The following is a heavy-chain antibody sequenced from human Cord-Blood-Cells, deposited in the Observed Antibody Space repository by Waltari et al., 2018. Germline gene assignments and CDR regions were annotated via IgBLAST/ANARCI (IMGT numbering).Heavy chain of an antibody. CDR3: ARAPLGYWYFDL. D-gene: IGHD7-27*01. V-gene: IGHV1-69*06. J-gene: IGHJ2*01. CDR2: IIPILGTA. CDR1: GGTFSSYA. Sequence: QVQLVQSGAEVKKPGSSVKVSCKASGGTFSSYAIRWVRQAPGQGLEWMGGIIPILGTASYAQKFQGRVTITADKSTSTAYMELSSLRSEDTAVYYCARAPLGYWYFDLWGRGTLVTVSS.